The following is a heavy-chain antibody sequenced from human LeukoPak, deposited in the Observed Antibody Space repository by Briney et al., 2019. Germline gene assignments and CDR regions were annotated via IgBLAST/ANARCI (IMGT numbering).Heavy chain of an antibody. CDR2: ISYDGSNK. D-gene: IGHD4-23*01. CDR3: ARGYYGGNSLDY. Sequence: PGGSLRLSCAASGFTFSSYGMHWVRQAPGKGLEWVAVISYDGSNKYYADSVKGRFTISRDNSKNTLYLQMNSLRAEDTAVYYCARGYYGGNSLDYWGQGTLVTVSS. J-gene: IGHJ4*02. CDR1: GFTFSSYG. V-gene: IGHV3-30*03.